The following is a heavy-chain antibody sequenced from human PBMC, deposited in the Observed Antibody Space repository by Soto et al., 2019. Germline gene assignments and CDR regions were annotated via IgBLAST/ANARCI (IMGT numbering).Heavy chain of an antibody. D-gene: IGHD1-1*01. V-gene: IGHV3-15*01. CDR3: TTDAGTNDAFDI. CDR2: IKSKTDGGTT. CDR1: GFTFSNAW. J-gene: IGHJ3*02. Sequence: GGSLRLSCAASGFTFSNAWMSWVHQAPGKRLEWVGRIKSKTDGGTTDYAAPVKGRFTISRDDSKNTLYLQMNSLKTEDTAVYYCTTDAGTNDAFDIWGQGTMVTVSS.